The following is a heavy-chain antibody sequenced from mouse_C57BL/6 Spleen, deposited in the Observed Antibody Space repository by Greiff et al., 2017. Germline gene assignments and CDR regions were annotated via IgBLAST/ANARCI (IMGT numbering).Heavy chain of an antibody. CDR3: ARGRALYYGSRGYDFDY. CDR2: IDPSDSYT. J-gene: IGHJ2*01. CDR1: GYTFTSYW. D-gene: IGHD1-1*01. V-gene: IGHV1-50*01. Sequence: QVQLQQPGAELVKPGASVKLSCKASGYTFTSYWMQWVKQRPGQGLEWIGEIDPSDSYTNYNQKFKGKATLTVDTSSSTAYMQLSSLTSEASAVYYCARGRALYYGSRGYDFDYWGQGTTLTVSS.